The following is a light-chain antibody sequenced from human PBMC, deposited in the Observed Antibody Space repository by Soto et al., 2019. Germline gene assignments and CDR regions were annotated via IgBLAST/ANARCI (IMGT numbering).Light chain of an antibody. CDR1: QSVSKY. Sequence: EIVLTQSPGTLALSPGEGDTLSCRASQSVSKYLAWYQQKPGQAPRLLIYGASSRATGIPDSFSGSGSGTDFTLTISRLEPEDFAVYYCQQYGGSPQTFGQGTKVDIK. V-gene: IGKV3-20*01. CDR3: QQYGGSPQT. J-gene: IGKJ1*01. CDR2: GAS.